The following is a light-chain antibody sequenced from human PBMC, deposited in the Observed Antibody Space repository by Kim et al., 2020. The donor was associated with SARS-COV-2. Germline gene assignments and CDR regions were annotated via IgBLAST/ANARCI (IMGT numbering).Light chain of an antibody. J-gene: IGKJ2*01. V-gene: IGKV4-1*01. Sequence: IVMTQSPGSLALSLGERATINCKSSQNILDRSNNKNKLAWYQQKPGQPPKLLIYWASTRESGVPDRFSGSGSGTDFTLTISSLEAEDVADYYCQQYYYSPNTFGQGTKLEI. CDR2: WAS. CDR3: QQYYYSPNT. CDR1: QNILDRSNNKNK.